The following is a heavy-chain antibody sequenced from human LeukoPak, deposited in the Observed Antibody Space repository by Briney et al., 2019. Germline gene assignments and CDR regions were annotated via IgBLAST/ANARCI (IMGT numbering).Heavy chain of an antibody. CDR1: GGSFSGYY. V-gene: IGHV4-34*01. CDR2: IYHSGNT. Sequence: PSETLSLTCAVYGGSFSGYYWSWIRQPPGKGLEWIGSIYHSGNTYYNPSLKSRVTISVDTSKNQFSLKLSSVTAADTAVYYCARLGSVDYWGQGTLVTVSS. D-gene: IGHD1-26*01. CDR3: ARLGSVDY. J-gene: IGHJ4*02.